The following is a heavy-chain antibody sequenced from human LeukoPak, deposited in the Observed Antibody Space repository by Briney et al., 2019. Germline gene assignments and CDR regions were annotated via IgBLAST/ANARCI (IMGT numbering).Heavy chain of an antibody. V-gene: IGHV4-39*01. CDR3: ARQGFFWSGYRLPPRRYFHY. CDR2: IYYSGST. J-gene: IGHJ4*02. CDR1: GGSISSGSYY. D-gene: IGHD3-3*01. Sequence: SETLSLTCTVSGGSISSGSYYWGWIRQPPGKGLEWIGSIYYSGSTYYNPSLKSRVTISVDTSKDQFSLKLSSVTAADTAVYYCARQGFFWSGYRLPPRRYFHYWGQGTLVTVSS.